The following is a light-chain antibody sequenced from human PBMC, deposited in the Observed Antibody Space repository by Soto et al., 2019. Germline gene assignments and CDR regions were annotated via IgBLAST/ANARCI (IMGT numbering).Light chain of an antibody. CDR2: GAS. V-gene: IGKV3-15*01. Sequence: EIVMTQSPATLSVSPGERATLSCRASQSVSSNLAWYQQKPGQAPRLLIYGASTRATGIPARFSGSGSGTEFTLTISSLQSEEFAVYYCQQYNNWLLFTFGPGTKVDIK. CDR3: QQYNNWLLFT. J-gene: IGKJ3*01. CDR1: QSVSSN.